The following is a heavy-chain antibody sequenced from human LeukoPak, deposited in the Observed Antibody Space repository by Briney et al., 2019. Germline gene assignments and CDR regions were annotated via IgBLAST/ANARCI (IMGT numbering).Heavy chain of an antibody. V-gene: IGHV3-15*07. J-gene: IGHJ4*02. CDR1: GFTFTNAW. CDR2: IKSKADGETT. Sequence: GGSLRLSCAASGFTFTNAWMNWVRQAPGKGLEWVGRIKSKADGETTDYAAPVKGRFTFSRDDSKNMLYLQMNSLKSEDTAVYYCSTLTSRGLSDSWGQGTLVTVSS. CDR3: STLTSRGLSDS. D-gene: IGHD1-20*01.